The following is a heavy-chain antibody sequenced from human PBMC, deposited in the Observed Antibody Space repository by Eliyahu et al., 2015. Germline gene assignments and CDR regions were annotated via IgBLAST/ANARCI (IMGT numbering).Heavy chain of an antibody. V-gene: IGHV3-30-3*01. Sequence: QVQLVESGGGVVQPGRSLXLXCAASGFTFXXXSMHWVRQAPGKGLEWVAAISYDGSNKYYADSVKGRFTISRDNSKNTLYLQMNSLRAEDTAVYYCASGIRAYCGGDCYSSITWGQGTLVTVSS. J-gene: IGHJ5*02. CDR2: ISYDGSNK. CDR3: ASGIRAYCGGDCYSSIT. CDR1: GFTFXXXS. D-gene: IGHD2-21*01.